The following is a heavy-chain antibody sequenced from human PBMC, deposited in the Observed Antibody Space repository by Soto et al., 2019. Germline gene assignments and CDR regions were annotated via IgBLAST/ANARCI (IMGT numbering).Heavy chain of an antibody. V-gene: IGHV3-23*01. J-gene: IGHJ3*02. CDR2: ISGSGGST. D-gene: IGHD3-3*01. Sequence: PGGSLRLSCAASGFTFSSYAMSWVRQAPGKGLEWVSAISGSGGSTYYADSVKGRFTISRDNSKNTLYLQMNSLRAEDTAVYYCAKPARDYDFWSGFLNLPFDAFDIWGQGTMVTVSS. CDR1: GFTFSSYA. CDR3: AKPARDYDFWSGFLNLPFDAFDI.